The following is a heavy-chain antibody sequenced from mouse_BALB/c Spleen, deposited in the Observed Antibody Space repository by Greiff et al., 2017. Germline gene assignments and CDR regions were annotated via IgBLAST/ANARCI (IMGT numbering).Heavy chain of an antibody. V-gene: IGHV5-17*02. CDR2: ISSGSSTI. CDR3: ARQGTTGSWFAY. Sequence: EVQGVESGGGLVQPGGSRKLSCAASGFTFSSFGMHWVRQAPEKGLEWVAYISSGSSTIYYADTVKGRFTISRDNAKNTLYLQMSSLKSEDTALYYCARQGTTGSWFAYWGQGTLVTVSA. CDR1: GFTFSSFG. J-gene: IGHJ3*01. D-gene: IGHD1-1*01.